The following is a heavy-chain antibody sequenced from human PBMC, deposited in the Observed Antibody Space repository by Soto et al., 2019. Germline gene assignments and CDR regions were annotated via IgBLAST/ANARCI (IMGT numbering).Heavy chain of an antibody. D-gene: IGHD2-21*02. CDR3: GRGGHVVVVTAALDY. CDR1: GDSFTDYY. J-gene: IGHJ4*02. V-gene: IGHV1-46*01. Sequence: QVQLVQSGAEVKKPGASVKVSCKASGDSFTDYYIHWVRQAPGQGLEWMGTVNPSGGHTTYAQHFLGRRTMTRDTSSSTIYMELTSLTSEYTAVYYCGRGGHVVVVTAALDYWDQGTLVTVSS. CDR2: VNPSGGHT.